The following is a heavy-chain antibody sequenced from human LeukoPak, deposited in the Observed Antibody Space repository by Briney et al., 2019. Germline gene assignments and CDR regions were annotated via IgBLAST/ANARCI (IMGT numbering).Heavy chain of an antibody. D-gene: IGHD6-13*01. J-gene: IGHJ4*02. Sequence: GGSLRLSCAASGFTFSSYAMSWVRQAPGKGLQWVSALSGSGLSTYYADSVKGRFTISRDNSKNTLYLQMNSLRAEDTAVHYCAKGGESSSWLFDYWGQGTLVPVSS. V-gene: IGHV3-23*01. CDR2: LSGSGLST. CDR3: AKGGESSSWLFDY. CDR1: GFTFSSYA.